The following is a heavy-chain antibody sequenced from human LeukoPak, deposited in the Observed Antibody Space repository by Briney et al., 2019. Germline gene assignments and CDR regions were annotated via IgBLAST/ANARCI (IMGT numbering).Heavy chain of an antibody. CDR2: IYYSGST. Sequence: SETLSLTCTVSGGSISSYYWSWIRQPPGKGLEWIGYIYYSGSTNYNPSLNSRVTISVDTSKNQFSLKLSSVTAADTAVYYCARRVAGGIYGMDVWGQGTTVTVSS. V-gene: IGHV4-59*08. CDR1: GGSISSYY. CDR3: ARRVAGGIYGMDV. J-gene: IGHJ6*02. D-gene: IGHD6-19*01.